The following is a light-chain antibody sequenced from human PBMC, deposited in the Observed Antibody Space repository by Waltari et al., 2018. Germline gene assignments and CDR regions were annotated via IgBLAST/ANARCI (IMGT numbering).Light chain of an antibody. CDR3: ATWDDSLSAWV. CDR2: RDN. V-gene: IGLV1-47*01. Sequence: QSVLTQPPSASGTPGQRVTISCSGSSSTIGSNSVCWYQQLPGTAPKLLMYRDNQRPSGVPDRFSGSKFGTSASLAISGLRSEDEADYVCATWDDSLSAWVFGGGTKLTVL. CDR1: SSTIGSNS. J-gene: IGLJ3*02.